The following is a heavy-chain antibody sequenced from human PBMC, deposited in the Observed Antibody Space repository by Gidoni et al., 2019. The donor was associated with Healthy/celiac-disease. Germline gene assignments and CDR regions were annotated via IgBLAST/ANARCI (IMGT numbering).Heavy chain of an antibody. J-gene: IGHJ4*02. CDR2: ISGSGGRT. V-gene: IGHV3-23*01. Sequence: EVQLLESGGGLVQPGGSLRLSCAASGFTFSSYAMSWFRQAPGKGLEWVSAISGSGGRTYYSDSWKGRFTISRDNSKNTLYLQMNSLRAEDTAVYYCAKDTVDMATILWGQGTLVTVSS. CDR1: GFTFSSYA. CDR3: AKDTVDMATIL. D-gene: IGHD5-12*01.